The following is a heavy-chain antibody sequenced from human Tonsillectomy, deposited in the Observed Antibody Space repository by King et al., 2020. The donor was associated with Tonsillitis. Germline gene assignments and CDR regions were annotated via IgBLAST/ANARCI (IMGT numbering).Heavy chain of an antibody. V-gene: IGHV4-34*01. D-gene: IGHD3-22*01. Sequence: VQLQQWGAGLLKPSETLSLTCAVYGGSFSGYYWSWIRQPPGKGLEWIGEINHSGSTNYNPSLKSRVTISVDTSKNQFSLKLRSVTAADTAVYYCASTTYYYDTSGYSACAFDIWGQGTMVTVSS. CDR1: GGSFSGYY. CDR3: ASTTYYYDTSGYSACAFDI. CDR2: INHSGST. J-gene: IGHJ3*02.